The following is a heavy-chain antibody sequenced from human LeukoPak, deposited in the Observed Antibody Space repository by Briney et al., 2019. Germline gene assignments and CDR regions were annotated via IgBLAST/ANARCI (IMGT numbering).Heavy chain of an antibody. CDR3: AKAIWIRGNYYFDY. D-gene: IGHD3-10*01. J-gene: IGHJ4*02. Sequence: ASVKVSCKASGYIFANYAIHWVRQAPGQRLEWMGWINAGNGNTKYSQNFQGRVTITRDTSASTAYMDLSSLRSEDTAVYYCAKAIWIRGNYYFDYWGQGTLVTVSS. CDR2: INAGNGNT. CDR1: GYIFANYA. V-gene: IGHV1-3*01.